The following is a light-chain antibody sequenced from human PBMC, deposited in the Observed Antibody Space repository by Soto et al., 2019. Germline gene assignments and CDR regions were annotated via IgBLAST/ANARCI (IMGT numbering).Light chain of an antibody. Sequence: DIQMTQSPSSLSASVGDRVTITCRASQSISSYLNWYQQKPGKAPKLRIYAASSLQSGVPSRFSGSESGTYFTLTISSLQPEDFATYYCQQSYSWTFGQGTKVEIK. CDR2: AAS. CDR3: QQSYSWT. V-gene: IGKV1-39*01. J-gene: IGKJ1*01. CDR1: QSISSY.